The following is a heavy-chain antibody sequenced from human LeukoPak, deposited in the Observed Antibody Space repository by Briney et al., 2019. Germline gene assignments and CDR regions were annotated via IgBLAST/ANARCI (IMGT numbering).Heavy chain of an antibody. V-gene: IGHV2-5*01. J-gene: IGHJ4*02. CDR3: ARRRVATNPYYFDY. CDR2: IYWHGDK. D-gene: IGHD3-10*01. Sequence: SGPTLVNPTQTLTLTCTFSGFSLRTDGVGVGWIRQPPGKALEWLALIYWHGDKRYNPSLKSRFTITKDTSKNQVVLTMTNMDPVDTATYHCARRRVATNPYYFDYWGQGTLVTVSS. CDR1: GFSLRTDGVG.